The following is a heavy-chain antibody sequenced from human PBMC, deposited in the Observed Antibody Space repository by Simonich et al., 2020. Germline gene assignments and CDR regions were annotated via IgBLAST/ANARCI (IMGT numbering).Heavy chain of an antibody. V-gene: IGHV1-2*02. J-gene: IGHJ3*02. CDR1: GYTFTGYY. D-gene: IGHD2-21*01. CDR2: INPNSGGP. Sequence: QVQLVQSGAEVKKPGASVKVSCKASGYTFTGYYLHWVRKAPGQGLEWMGWINPNSGGPNNEQKFQGRVTMTRDTSISTAYMELSRLRSDDTAVYYCARNGLVGILKAFDIWGQGTMVTVSS. CDR3: ARNGLVGILKAFDI.